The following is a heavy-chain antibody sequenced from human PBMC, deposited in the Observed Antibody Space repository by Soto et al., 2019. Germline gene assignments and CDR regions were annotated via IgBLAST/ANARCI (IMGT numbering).Heavy chain of an antibody. CDR1: GFTFSSYS. D-gene: IGHD3-10*01. V-gene: IGHV3-48*04. CDR2: ISSSSSTT. J-gene: IGHJ3*02. CDR3: ARAYYYGSGSLDAFDI. Sequence: GGSLRLSCAASGFTFSSYSMNWVRQAPGKGLEWVSYISSSSSTTYYADSVKGRFTISRDNAKNSLYLQMNSLRAEDTAVYYCARAYYYGSGSLDAFDIWGQGTMVTVSS.